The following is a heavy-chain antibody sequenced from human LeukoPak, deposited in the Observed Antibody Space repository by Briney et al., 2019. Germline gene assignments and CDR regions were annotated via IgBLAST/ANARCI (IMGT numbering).Heavy chain of an antibody. CDR3: ARLGPRQWLVRDDAFDI. J-gene: IGHJ3*02. Sequence: SETLSLTCAVYGGSFSGYYWSWIRQPPGKGLEWIGEINHSGSTNYNPSLKSRVTISVDTSKNQCSLKLSSVTAADTAVYYCARLGPRQWLVRDDAFDIWGQGTMVTVSS. D-gene: IGHD6-19*01. CDR2: INHSGST. V-gene: IGHV4-34*01. CDR1: GGSFSGYY.